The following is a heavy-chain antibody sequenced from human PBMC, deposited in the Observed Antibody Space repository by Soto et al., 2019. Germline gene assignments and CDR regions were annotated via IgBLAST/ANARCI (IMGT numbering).Heavy chain of an antibody. V-gene: IGHV4-38-2*02. CDR3: ARENYGDSGRAFGP. J-gene: IGHJ5*02. D-gene: IGHD4-17*01. CDR2: IYHSGST. CDR1: GYSISSGYY. Sequence: SETLSLTCAVSGYSISSGYYWGWIRQPPGKGLEWIGSIYHSGSTYYNPSLKSRATMSVDTSKNQFSLKLSSVTAADTAIYYCARENYGDSGRAFGPWGQGTLVTVSS.